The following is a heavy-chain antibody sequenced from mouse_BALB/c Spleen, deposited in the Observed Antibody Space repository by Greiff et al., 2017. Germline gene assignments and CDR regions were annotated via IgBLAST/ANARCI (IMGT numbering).Heavy chain of an antibody. CDR2: INPSTGYT. CDR1: GYTFTSYW. V-gene: IGHV1-7*01. J-gene: IGHJ2*01. D-gene: IGHD2-1*01. CDR3: ARLGNSFDY. Sequence: QVQLKQSGAELAKPGASVKMSCKASGYTFTSYWMHWVKQRPGQGLEWIGYINPSTGYTEYNQKFKDKATLTADKSSSTAYMQLSSLTSEDSAVYYCARLGNSFDYWGQGTTLTVSS.